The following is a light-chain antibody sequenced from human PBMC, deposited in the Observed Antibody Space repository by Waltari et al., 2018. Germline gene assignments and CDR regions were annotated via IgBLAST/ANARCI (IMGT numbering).Light chain of an antibody. Sequence: QSVLTQPPSVSGAPGHRVTISCTRSRSNQGAGYDVHWYQQLPGTAPKLLIYGNSNRPAGVPDRFSGSKSGTSASLAITGLQAEDEADYYCQSYDSSLSPNYVFGTGTKVTVL. CDR2: GNS. J-gene: IGLJ1*01. V-gene: IGLV1-40*01. CDR3: QSYDSSLSPNYV. CDR1: RSNQGAGYD.